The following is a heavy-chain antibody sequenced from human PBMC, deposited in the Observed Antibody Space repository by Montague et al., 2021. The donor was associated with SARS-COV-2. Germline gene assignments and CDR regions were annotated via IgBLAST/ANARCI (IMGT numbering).Heavy chain of an antibody. J-gene: IGHJ6*03. CDR3: ARLRDGVVPSPILGIGPYFTYYYMDV. Sequence: ESLSLTCAVHGGSFSGYYWNWIRQRPGKGLEWIGEINHGGSTNYNPSLKNRLTISADTSKNQFSLKLTSVAATDTAVYYCARLRDGVVPSPILGIGPYFTYYYMDVWGKGTTVTVS. CDR1: GGSFSGYY. CDR2: INHGGST. D-gene: IGHD2-15*01. V-gene: IGHV4-34*01.